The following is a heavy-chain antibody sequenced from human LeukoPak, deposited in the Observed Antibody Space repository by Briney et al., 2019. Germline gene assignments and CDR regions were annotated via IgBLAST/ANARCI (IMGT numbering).Heavy chain of an antibody. D-gene: IGHD6-19*01. CDR3: ARGSGWNAFDP. Sequence: SETLSLTCTVSAGTLNTDLYYWTWIRQPAGKGLEWIGRIYTNGWTDYNPSLKSRVTMSVDTSKNQFSLKLRFVTAADTALYYCARGSGWNAFDPWGQGTLVTVSS. J-gene: IGHJ5*02. CDR1: AGTLNTDLYY. CDR2: IYTNGWT. V-gene: IGHV4-61*02.